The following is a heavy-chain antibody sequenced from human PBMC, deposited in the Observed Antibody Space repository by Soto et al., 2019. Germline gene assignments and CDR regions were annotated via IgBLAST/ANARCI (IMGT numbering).Heavy chain of an antibody. D-gene: IGHD3-16*02. CDR1: GFTFSSYW. CDR2: IKQDGSEK. V-gene: IGHV3-7*01. J-gene: IGHJ6*03. CDR3: ARAPIKNYDYFWGSYRPPPDYYYMDV. Sequence: PGGSLRLSCAASGFTFSSYWMSWVRQAPGKGLEWVANIKQDGSEKYYVDSVKGRFTISRDNAKNSLYLQMNSLRAEDTAVYYCARAPIKNYDYFWGSYRPPPDYYYMDVWGKGTTVTVSS.